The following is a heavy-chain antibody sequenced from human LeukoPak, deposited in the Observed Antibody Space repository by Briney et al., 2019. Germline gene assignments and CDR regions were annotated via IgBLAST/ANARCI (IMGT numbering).Heavy chain of an antibody. Sequence: GASVKVSCKVSGYTLTELSMHWVRQAPGKGLEWMGGFDPEDGETIYAQKFQGRVTMTEDTSTDTAYMELSSLRSEDTAVYYCARGHENVVTTRDSIDYWGQGILVTVSS. V-gene: IGHV1-24*01. D-gene: IGHD5-12*01. CDR2: FDPEDGET. CDR3: ARGHENVVTTRDSIDY. J-gene: IGHJ4*02. CDR1: GYTLTELS.